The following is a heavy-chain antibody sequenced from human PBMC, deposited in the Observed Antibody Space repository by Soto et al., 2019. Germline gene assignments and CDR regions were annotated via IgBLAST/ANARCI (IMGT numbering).Heavy chain of an antibody. CDR1: GGTFSSYA. CDR2: IIPIFGTA. J-gene: IGHJ6*02. D-gene: IGHD6-6*01. Sequence: QVQLVQSGAEVKKPGSSVKVSCKASGGTFSSYAISWVRQAPGQGLEWMGGIIPIFGTANYAQKFQGRVTITADESTSTAYMELSSLRSEDTAVYYCARDRWAARFYYYYGMDVWGQGTTVTVSS. V-gene: IGHV1-69*01. CDR3: ARDRWAARFYYYYGMDV.